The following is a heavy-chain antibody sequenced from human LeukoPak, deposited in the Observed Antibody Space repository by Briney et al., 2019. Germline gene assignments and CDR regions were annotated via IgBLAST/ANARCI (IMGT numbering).Heavy chain of an antibody. D-gene: IGHD2-2*01. Sequence: SETLSLTCTVSGGSISSSSYYWGWIRQPPGKGLEWIGEINHSGSTNYNPSLKSRVTISVDTSKNQFSLKLSSVTAADTAVYYCASFKRYCNSTSCRDYWGQGTLVTVSS. CDR1: GGSISSSSYY. CDR3: ASFKRYCNSTSCRDY. J-gene: IGHJ4*02. CDR2: INHSGST. V-gene: IGHV4-39*07.